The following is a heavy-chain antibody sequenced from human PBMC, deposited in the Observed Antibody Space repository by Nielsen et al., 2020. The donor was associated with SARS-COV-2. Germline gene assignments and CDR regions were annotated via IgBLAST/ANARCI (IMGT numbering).Heavy chain of an antibody. V-gene: IGHV3-30-3*01. J-gene: IGHJ6*03. CDR2: ISYDGSNK. CDR1: GFTFSSYA. CDR3: ARQATSYRNYYYYYYMDV. D-gene: IGHD4-11*01. Sequence: GESLKISCAASGFTFSSYAMHWVRQAPGKGLEWVAVISYDGSNKYYADSVKGRFTISRDNSKNTLYLQMNSLRDEDTAVYYCARQATSYRNYYYYYYMDVWGKGTTVTVSS.